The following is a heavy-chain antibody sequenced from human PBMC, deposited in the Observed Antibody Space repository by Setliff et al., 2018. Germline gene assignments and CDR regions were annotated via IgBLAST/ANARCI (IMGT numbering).Heavy chain of an antibody. CDR3: ALEYSNSSPTVYYYMDV. V-gene: IGHV1-69*06. CDR2: IIPIFGTA. J-gene: IGHJ6*03. Sequence: SVKVSCKASGGTFSSYAISWVRQAPGQGLEWMGRIIPIFGTANYAQKFQGRVTITADKSTSTAHMELSRLTSEDTAVYYCALEYSNSSPTVYYYMDVWGKGTTVTVSS. D-gene: IGHD6-6*01. CDR1: GGTFSSYA.